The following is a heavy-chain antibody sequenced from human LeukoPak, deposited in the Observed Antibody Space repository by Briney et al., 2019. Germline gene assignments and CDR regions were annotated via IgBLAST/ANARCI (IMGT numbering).Heavy chain of an antibody. CDR1: GFTFISYW. V-gene: IGHV3-7*01. CDR3: ARVARIRGTYYYYYYMDV. D-gene: IGHD3-10*01. J-gene: IGHJ6*03. CDR2: IKQDGSEK. Sequence: GGSLRLSCAASGFTFISYWMSWVRQAPGKGLEWVANIKQDGSEKYYVGSVKGRSTISRDNAKNSLYLQMNSLRAEDTAVYYCARVARIRGTYYYYYYMDVWGKGTTVTISS.